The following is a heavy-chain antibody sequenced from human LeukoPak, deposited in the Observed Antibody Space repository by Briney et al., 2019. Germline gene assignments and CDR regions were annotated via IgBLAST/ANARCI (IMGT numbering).Heavy chain of an antibody. Sequence: SETLSLTCTVSGGSISTYYWSWIRQPPGEGLEWLGYIHYSGTTKYNPSLKSRVTISVDASKNQFSLKLSSVTAADTAVYYCARDGDCSSTTCNYGMDVWGKGTTVTVSS. V-gene: IGHV4-59*01. J-gene: IGHJ6*04. CDR1: GGSISTYY. CDR3: ARDGDCSSTTCNYGMDV. D-gene: IGHD2-2*01. CDR2: IHYSGTT.